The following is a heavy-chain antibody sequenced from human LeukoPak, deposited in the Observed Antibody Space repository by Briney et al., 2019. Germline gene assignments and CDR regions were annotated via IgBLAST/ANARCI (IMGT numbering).Heavy chain of an antibody. D-gene: IGHD3-10*01. CDR1: GFTFSNAW. CDR2: IKSKTDGGTT. V-gene: IGHV3-15*01. CDR3: TTSLLWFGTQFDY. Sequence: GGSLRLSCAASGFTFSNAWMSWVRQAPGKGLEWVGRIKSKTDGGTTDYAAPVKGRFTISRDDSKNTLYLQMNSLKTEDTAVYYCTTSLLWFGTQFDYWGQGTLVTVSS. J-gene: IGHJ4*02.